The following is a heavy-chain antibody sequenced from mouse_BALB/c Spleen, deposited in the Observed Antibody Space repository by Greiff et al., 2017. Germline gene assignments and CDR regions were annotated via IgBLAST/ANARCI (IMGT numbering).Heavy chain of an antibody. J-gene: IGHJ3*01. CDR1: GFTFSDYG. D-gene: IGHD2-14*01. Sequence: DVHLVESGGGLVQPGGSRKLSCAASGFTFSDYGMAWVRQAPGKGPEWVAFISNLAYSIYYADTVTGRFTISRENAKNTLYLEMSSLRSEDTAMYYCARDGGYEGFAYWGQGTLVTVSA. V-gene: IGHV5-15*02. CDR2: ISNLAYSI. CDR3: ARDGGYEGFAY.